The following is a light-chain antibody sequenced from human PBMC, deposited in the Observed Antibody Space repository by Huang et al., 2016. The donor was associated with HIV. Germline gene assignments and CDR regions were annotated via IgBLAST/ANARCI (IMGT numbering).Light chain of an antibody. CDR3: LQDYSYPYT. Sequence: IQMTQSLSSLYASVGHRVTITCRASQCIGDDLGWYQQKPGKAPKLLIYAASSLQNGVPSSFSGSGSGTDFTLTISSLQPEDSATYYCLQDYSYPYTFGQGTKLEIK. CDR1: QCIGDD. V-gene: IGKV1-6*01. J-gene: IGKJ2*01. CDR2: AAS.